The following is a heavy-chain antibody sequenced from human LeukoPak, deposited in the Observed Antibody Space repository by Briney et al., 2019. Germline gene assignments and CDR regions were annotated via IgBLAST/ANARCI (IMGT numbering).Heavy chain of an antibody. CDR3: SFGDPLGVDY. Sequence: ASVKVSCKASGYTFTSYYMHWVRQAPGQGLEWMGIINPSGGSTSYAQKFQGRVTMTRDTSTSTVHMELSSLRSDDTAVYYCSFGDPLGVDYWGQGTLVTVSS. D-gene: IGHD3-10*01. V-gene: IGHV1-46*01. CDR2: INPSGGST. CDR1: GYTFTSYY. J-gene: IGHJ4*02.